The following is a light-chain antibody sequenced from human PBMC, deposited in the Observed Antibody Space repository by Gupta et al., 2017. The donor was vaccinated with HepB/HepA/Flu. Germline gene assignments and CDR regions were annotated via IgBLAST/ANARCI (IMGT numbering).Light chain of an antibody. CDR1: QNIGNS. V-gene: IGKV1-16*01. CDR2: GAS. Sequence: DIQMTQSPSSLSASVGDRVTITCRTSQNIGNSLAWYQQKPGKAPKTLIYGASSLQSGVPLRVSGSGSGTXFTLTIXSLQPEDFGTYYCHQYNTYPWTFGXGTRVEI. J-gene: IGKJ1*01. CDR3: HQYNTYPWT.